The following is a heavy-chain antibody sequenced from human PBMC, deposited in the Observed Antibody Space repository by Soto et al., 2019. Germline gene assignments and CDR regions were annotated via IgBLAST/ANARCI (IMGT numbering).Heavy chain of an antibody. V-gene: IGHV3-48*03. J-gene: IGHJ3*01. CDR1: GFIFSDYE. Sequence: LVESGGGLVQPGGSLTLSCAASGFIFSDYEVDWVRQAPGRGPEWISYISDGGTTIYYAASVKGRFTISRDDAKKSLYLHMNNLRVDDTAIYFCVKEYCTGGTCFDAFDLWGQGTVVTVSS. CDR3: VKEYCTGGTCFDAFDL. CDR2: ISDGGTTI. D-gene: IGHD2-8*02.